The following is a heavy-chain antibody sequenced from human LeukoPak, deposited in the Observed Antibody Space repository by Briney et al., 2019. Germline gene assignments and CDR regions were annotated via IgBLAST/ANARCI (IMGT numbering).Heavy chain of an antibody. V-gene: IGHV4-59*01. J-gene: IGHJ4*02. CDR2: IYYSGST. Sequence: PSETLSLTCTISGGSISTYYWNWIRQPPGKGLEWIGYIYYSGSTNYNPSLKSRVTISVDTSKNQFSLKLSSVTAADTAVYYCARRPPAVGALDYWGQGTLVTVSS. CDR3: ARRPPAVGALDY. D-gene: IGHD1-26*01. CDR1: GGSISTYY.